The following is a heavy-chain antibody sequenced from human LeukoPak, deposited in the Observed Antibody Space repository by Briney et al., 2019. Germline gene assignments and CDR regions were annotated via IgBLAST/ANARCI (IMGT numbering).Heavy chain of an antibody. V-gene: IGHV3-21*01. CDR3: ARDRTAMVTGSAFDI. CDR1: GFTFSSYS. Sequence: GGSLRLSCAASGFTFSSYSMNWVRQAPGKGLEWVSSISSSSSYIYYADSVKGRFTISRDNAKNSLYLQMNSLRAEDTAVYYCARDRTAMVTGSAFDIWGQGTMVTVSS. J-gene: IGHJ3*02. CDR2: ISSSSSYI. D-gene: IGHD5-18*01.